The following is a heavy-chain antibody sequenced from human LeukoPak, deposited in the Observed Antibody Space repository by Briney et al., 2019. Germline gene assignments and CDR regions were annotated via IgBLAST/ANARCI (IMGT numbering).Heavy chain of an antibody. CDR3: AKERRVYSRTYFDY. J-gene: IGHJ4*02. D-gene: IGHD6-13*01. CDR1: GFTFSSYG. CDR2: ISYDGSNK. V-gene: IGHV3-30*18. Sequence: GRSLRLSCAASGFTFSSYGMHWARQAPGKGLEWVAVISYDGSNKYYADSVKGRFTISRDNSKNTLYLQMNSLRAEDTAVYHCAKERRVYSRTYFDYWGQGALVTVSS.